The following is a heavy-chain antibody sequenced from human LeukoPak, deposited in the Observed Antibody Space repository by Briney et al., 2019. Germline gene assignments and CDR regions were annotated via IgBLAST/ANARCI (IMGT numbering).Heavy chain of an antibody. Sequence: ASVKVSCKASGYRFTNYAMNWVRQAPGQGLEWMGWINTNTGNPTYAQGFTGRFVFSLDTSVSTAYLQISSLKTEDTAVYYCARNNADGEGRFSYWGQGTLVTVSS. V-gene: IGHV7-4-1*02. D-gene: IGHD3-10*01. CDR2: INTNTGNP. CDR3: ARNNADGEGRFSY. CDR1: GYRFTNYA. J-gene: IGHJ4*02.